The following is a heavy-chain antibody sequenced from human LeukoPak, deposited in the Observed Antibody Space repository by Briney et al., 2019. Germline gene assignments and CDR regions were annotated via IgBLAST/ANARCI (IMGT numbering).Heavy chain of an antibody. CDR2: IYTSGST. D-gene: IGHD6-13*01. Sequence: SETLSLTCTVSGGSISSYYWSWIRQPAGKGLEWIGRIYTSGSTNYNPSLKSRVTMSVDTSKNQFSLKLSSVTAADTAVYYRARVADGAAAGLFDYWGQGTLVTVSS. J-gene: IGHJ4*02. V-gene: IGHV4-4*07. CDR3: ARVADGAAAGLFDY. CDR1: GGSISSYY.